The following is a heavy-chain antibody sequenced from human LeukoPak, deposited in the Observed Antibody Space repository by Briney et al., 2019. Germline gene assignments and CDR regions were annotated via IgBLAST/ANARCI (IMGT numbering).Heavy chain of an antibody. CDR2: ISAYNGNT. CDR3: ARDGSYCSGGSCYYVTDYYGMDV. D-gene: IGHD2-15*01. V-gene: IGHV1-18*01. Sequence: ASVKVSCKASGYTFTSYGISWVRQAPGQGLEWMGWISAYNGNTNYAQKLQGRVTMTTDTSTSTAYMELRSLRSDDTAVYYCARDGSYCSGGSCYYVTDYYGMDVWGQGTTVTVSS. CDR1: GYTFTSYG. J-gene: IGHJ6*02.